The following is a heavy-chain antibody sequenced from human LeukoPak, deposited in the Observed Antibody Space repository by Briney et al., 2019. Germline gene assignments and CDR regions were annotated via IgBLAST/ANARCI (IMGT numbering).Heavy chain of an antibody. Sequence: PGGSLRLSCAASGSTFSAYWMTWVRQAPGKGLEWVSGISGSGDITYYADSVKGRFTISRDNFKNTLYLQMNSLRAEDTAVYYCAKGSSGWYFSFYYYYMDVWGKGTTVTVSS. CDR1: GSTFSAYW. CDR3: AKGSSGWYFSFYYYYMDV. CDR2: ISGSGDIT. D-gene: IGHD6-19*01. J-gene: IGHJ6*03. V-gene: IGHV3-23*01.